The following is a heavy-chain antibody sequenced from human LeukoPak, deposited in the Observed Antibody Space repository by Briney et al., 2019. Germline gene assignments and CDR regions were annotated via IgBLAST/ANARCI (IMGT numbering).Heavy chain of an antibody. V-gene: IGHV1-2*04. CDR2: INPNSGGT. D-gene: IGHD6-19*01. CDR1: GYTFTSYY. J-gene: IGHJ6*02. Sequence: ASVKVSCKASGYTFTSYYMHWVRQAPGQGLEWMGWINPNSGGTNYAQKFQGWVTMTRDTSISTAYMELSRLRSDDTAVYYCARKKVAGRGYYGMDVWGQGTTVTVSS. CDR3: ARKKVAGRGYYGMDV.